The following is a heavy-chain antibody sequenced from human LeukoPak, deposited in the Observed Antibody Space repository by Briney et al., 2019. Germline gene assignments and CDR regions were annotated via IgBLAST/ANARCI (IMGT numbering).Heavy chain of an antibody. D-gene: IGHD6-19*01. CDR2: IYYSGST. CDR1: GGSISSYY. J-gene: IGHJ4*02. V-gene: IGHV4-39*01. Sequence: SETLSLTCTVSGGSISSYYWAWIRQPPGKGLEWIASIYYSGSTYYNPSLKSQVTISVDTSRNQFSLKLSSVTAADTAVYYCASLAVAGLSEGYWGQGTLVIVSS. CDR3: ASLAVAGLSEGY.